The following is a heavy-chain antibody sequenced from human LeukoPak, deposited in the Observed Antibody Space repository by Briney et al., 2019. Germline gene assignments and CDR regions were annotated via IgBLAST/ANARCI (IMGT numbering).Heavy chain of an antibody. CDR1: GYTFTTYY. D-gene: IGHD3-22*01. V-gene: IGHV1-2*02. J-gene: IGHJ1*01. CDR2: INPNSGGT. Sequence: ASVKVSCKTSGYTFTTYYIHWVRQAPGQRPEWMGWINPNSGGTNYAQQFQGRVTMARDTSINTAYMELSRLRSDDTAVYYCARGSYDSSDFEYFQHWGQGTLVTVSS. CDR3: ARGSYDSSDFEYFQH.